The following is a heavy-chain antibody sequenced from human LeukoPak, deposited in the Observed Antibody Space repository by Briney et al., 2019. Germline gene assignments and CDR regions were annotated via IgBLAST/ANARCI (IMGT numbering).Heavy chain of an antibody. CDR3: ARDSRPYGDYVLNWFDP. J-gene: IGHJ5*02. D-gene: IGHD4-17*01. Sequence: GGSLRLSCAASGFTFSSYSMNWVRQAPGKGLEWVSYISSSSSTIYYADSVKGRFTISRDNAKNSLYLQMNSLRAEDTAVYYCARDSRPYGDYVLNWFDPWGQGTLVTVSA. V-gene: IGHV3-48*01. CDR1: GFTFSSYS. CDR2: ISSSSSTI.